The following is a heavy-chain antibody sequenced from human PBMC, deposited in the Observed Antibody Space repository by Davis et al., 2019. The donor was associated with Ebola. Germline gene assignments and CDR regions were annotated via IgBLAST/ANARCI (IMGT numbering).Heavy chain of an antibody. CDR1: GGTFSSYA. J-gene: IGHJ6*03. V-gene: IGHV1-69*13. CDR2: IIPIFGTA. D-gene: IGHD1-26*01. Sequence: SVKVSCKASGGTFSSYAISWVRQAPGQGLEWMGGIIPIFGTANYAQKFQGRVTITADESTSTAYMELSSLRSEDTAVYYCARVKRYSGSYLNYYYYYMDVWGKGTTVTVSS. CDR3: ARVKRYSGSYLNYYYYYMDV.